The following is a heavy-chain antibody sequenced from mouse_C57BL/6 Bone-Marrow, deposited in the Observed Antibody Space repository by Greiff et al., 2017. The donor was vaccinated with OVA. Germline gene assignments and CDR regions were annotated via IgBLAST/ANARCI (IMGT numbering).Heavy chain of an antibody. V-gene: IGHV1-63*01. J-gene: IGHJ3*01. CDR2: IYPGGGYT. CDR3: ARQDGSSDGGCAY. CDR1: GYTFTNYW. Sequence: QVQLKESGAELVRPGTSVKMSCKASGYTFTNYWIGWAKQRPGHGLEWIGDIYPGGGYTNYNEKFKGKATLTADKSSSTAYMQFSSLTSEDSAIYYCARQDGSSDGGCAYWGQGTLVTVSA. D-gene: IGHD1-1*01.